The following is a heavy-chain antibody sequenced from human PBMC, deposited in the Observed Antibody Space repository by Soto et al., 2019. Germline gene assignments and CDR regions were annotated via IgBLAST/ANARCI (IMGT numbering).Heavy chain of an antibody. J-gene: IGHJ5*02. CDR2: IFPSDSDT. Sequence: GSLKISCRTCGYRFTSYWIAWVRQMPGKGLEWMGIIFPSDSDTRYSPSFQGQVTISADRSTSTVFLQWASLKASDTAAYFCARKDKSGYFNWFDPWGQGTLVTGSS. D-gene: IGHD3-22*01. CDR1: GYRFTSYW. V-gene: IGHV5-51*01. CDR3: ARKDKSGYFNWFDP.